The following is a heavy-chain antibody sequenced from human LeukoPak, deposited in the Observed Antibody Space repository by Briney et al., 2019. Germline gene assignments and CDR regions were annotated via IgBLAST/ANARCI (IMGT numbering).Heavy chain of an antibody. J-gene: IGHJ4*02. D-gene: IGHD3-10*01. CDR3: AKGKYTRVRGVTIFDY. V-gene: IGHV3-23*01. Sequence: GGSLTLSCAASGFTFSSYAMSWVRPAPGKGLEWVSAISGSGGSTYYADSVKGRFTISRDNSKNTLYLQMNSLRAEDTAVYYCAKGKYTRVRGVTIFDYWGQGTLVTVSS. CDR1: GFTFSSYA. CDR2: ISGSGGST.